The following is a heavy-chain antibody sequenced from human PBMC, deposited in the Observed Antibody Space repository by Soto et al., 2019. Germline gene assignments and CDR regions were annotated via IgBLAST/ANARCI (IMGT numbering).Heavy chain of an antibody. CDR2: LSSDSNNK. CDR1: GFSFSYYD. J-gene: IGHJ4*02. V-gene: IGHV3-30-3*01. D-gene: IGHD3-9*01. CDR3: ANFEAV. Sequence: QVQLVESGGGVVQPGRSLRLSCAASGFSFSYYDMHWVRQVPGKGLEWVALLSSDSNNKYYADSAKGRFTISRDNSKNRLYLQMNSLRPEDTAVYYCANFEAVGGQGTLVTVSS.